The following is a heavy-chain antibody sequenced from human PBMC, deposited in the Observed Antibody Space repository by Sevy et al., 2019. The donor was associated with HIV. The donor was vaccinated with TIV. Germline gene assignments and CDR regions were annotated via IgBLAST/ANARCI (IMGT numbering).Heavy chain of an antibody. J-gene: IGHJ4*02. V-gene: IGHV3-23*01. CDR3: AKDHVTVFGVVVTFDS. CDR2: ISGSGYAT. CDR1: GFTFDSYA. Sequence: GGSLRLSCAASGFTFDSYAMHWVRQVAGKGLEWDSTISGSGYATYYADSVKGRFIISRDTSRNTLYLQMNSLRVEDSAIYFCAKDHVTVFGVVVTFDSWGQGTLVTVSS. D-gene: IGHD3-3*01.